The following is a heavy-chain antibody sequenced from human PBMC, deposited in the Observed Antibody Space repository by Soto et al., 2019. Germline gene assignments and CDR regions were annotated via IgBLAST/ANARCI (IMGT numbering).Heavy chain of an antibody. D-gene: IGHD6-13*01. J-gene: IGHJ4*02. V-gene: IGHV3-7*04. CDR2: IKQDGSEK. Sequence: EVQLVESGGGLVQPGGSLRLSCAASGFTFSSYWMSWVRQAPGKGLEWVANIKQDGSEKYYVDSVKGRFTISRDNAKNSLYLQRNSRRAEDTVGDYCARGGRYSSSWYNYWGQGTLVTVSS. CDR1: GFTFSSYW. CDR3: ARGGRYSSSWYNY.